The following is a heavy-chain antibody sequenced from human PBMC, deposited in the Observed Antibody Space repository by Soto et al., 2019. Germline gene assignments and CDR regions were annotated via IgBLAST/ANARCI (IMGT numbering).Heavy chain of an antibody. Sequence: VKVSCKASGGTFSSYAISWVRQAPGQGLEWMGGIIPIFGTANYAQKFQGRVTITADESTSTAYMELSSLRSEDTAVYYCAREWSSSYYYYYGMDVWGQGTTVTVSS. D-gene: IGHD6-6*01. V-gene: IGHV1-69*13. CDR1: GGTFSSYA. J-gene: IGHJ6*02. CDR2: IIPIFGTA. CDR3: AREWSSSYYYYYGMDV.